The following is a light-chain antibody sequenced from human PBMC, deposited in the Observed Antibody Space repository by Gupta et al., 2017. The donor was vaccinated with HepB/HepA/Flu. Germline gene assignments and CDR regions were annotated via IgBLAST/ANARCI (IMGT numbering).Light chain of an antibody. CDR1: ESMSSY. J-gene: IGKJ2*01. CDR2: AAS. CDR3: QQSYTSPAT. Sequence: DIQMTQSPSSLSASLGERVTITCRASESMSSYLNWYQQKPGQAPNLLIFAASSLHSGVPSRFSGSGSGTHFTLTISSLQPEDFATYYCQQSYTSPATFGQGTRLKIK. V-gene: IGKV1-39*01.